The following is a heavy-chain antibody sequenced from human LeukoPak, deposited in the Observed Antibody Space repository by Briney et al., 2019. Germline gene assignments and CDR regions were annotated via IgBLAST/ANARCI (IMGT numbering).Heavy chain of an antibody. J-gene: IGHJ4*02. CDR2: ISHSGST. Sequence: SETLSLTCAVYGGSFSGYYWSWIRQPPGKGLEWIGEISHSGSTNYNPSLKSRVTISVDTSKNQFSLKLSSVTAADTAVYYCASRASSGYYLFDYWGQGTLVTVSS. CDR3: ASRASSGYYLFDY. D-gene: IGHD3-22*01. V-gene: IGHV4-34*01. CDR1: GGSFSGYY.